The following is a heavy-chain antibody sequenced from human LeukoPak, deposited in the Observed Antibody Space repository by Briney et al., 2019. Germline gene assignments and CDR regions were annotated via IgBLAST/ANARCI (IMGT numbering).Heavy chain of an antibody. CDR3: ARPRNQDYYGSGAEDAFDI. V-gene: IGHV4-59*08. Sequence: SETLSLTCTVSGGSISSYFWNWIRQPPGKGLEWIGYIYDSGNSKYNPPLKSRVSISVDTSKNQFSLKLRSVTAADTAVYYCARPRNQDYYGSGAEDAFDIWGQGTMVTVSS. CDR2: IYDSGNS. CDR1: GGSISSYF. D-gene: IGHD3-10*01. J-gene: IGHJ3*02.